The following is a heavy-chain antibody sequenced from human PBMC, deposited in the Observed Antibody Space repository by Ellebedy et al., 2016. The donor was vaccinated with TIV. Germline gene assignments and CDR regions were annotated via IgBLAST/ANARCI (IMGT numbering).Heavy chain of an antibody. CDR3: ARDNANCGGDCYSYAFKI. D-gene: IGHD2-21*02. Sequence: GESLKISCAASGFPFSSYTMNWVRQAPGNVLEWVSSILSDRSNIYYADSVKDQFTISRDNATNSLYLRMNSLRAEDTAVYYCARDNANCGGDCYSYAFKIWGQGTMVSVSS. J-gene: IGHJ3*02. CDR2: ILSDRSNI. CDR1: GFPFSSYT. V-gene: IGHV3-21*01.